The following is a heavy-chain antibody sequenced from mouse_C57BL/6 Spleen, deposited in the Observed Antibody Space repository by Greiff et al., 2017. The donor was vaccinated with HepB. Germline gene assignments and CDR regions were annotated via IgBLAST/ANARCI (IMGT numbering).Heavy chain of an antibody. V-gene: IGHV3-6*01. CDR2: ISYDGSN. Sequence: EVQLQQSGPGLVKPSQSLSLTCSVTGYSITSGYYWNWIRQFPGNKLEWMGYISYDGSNNYNPSLQNRISITRDTSKNQSFLKLNSVTTEDTATYYCARGRYGSSYWYFDVWDTGTAVTVSS. CDR1: GYSITSGYY. J-gene: IGHJ1*03. D-gene: IGHD1-1*01. CDR3: ARGRYGSSYWYFDV.